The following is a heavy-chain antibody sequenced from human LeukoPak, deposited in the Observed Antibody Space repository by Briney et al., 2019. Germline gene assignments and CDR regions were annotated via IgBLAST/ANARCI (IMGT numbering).Heavy chain of an antibody. CDR3: ARDPYYGDYVV. J-gene: IGHJ4*02. Sequence: PGGSLRLSCAASGFTFSSYEMNWVRQAPGKGLEWVSYISSSGSTIYYADSVKGQFTISRDNAKNSLYLQMNSLRAEDTAVYYCARDPYYGDYVVWGQGTLVTVSS. V-gene: IGHV3-48*03. CDR2: ISSSGSTI. CDR1: GFTFSSYE. D-gene: IGHD4-17*01.